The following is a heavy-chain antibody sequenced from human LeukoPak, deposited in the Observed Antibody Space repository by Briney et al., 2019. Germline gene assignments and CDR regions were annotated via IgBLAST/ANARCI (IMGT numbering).Heavy chain of an antibody. CDR3: AREVVNYHGSGSFSPRQDYYGMDV. CDR1: GHSFGNYG. J-gene: IGHJ6*02. V-gene: IGHV1-18*01. Sequence: GASVKVSCKASGHSFGNYGFSWVRQAPGQGLEWMGRISAHNGNTNYAQEFQGRVTMTTDTSTTTAYMELRSLRSDDTAVYYCAREVVNYHGSGSFSPRQDYYGMDVWGQGTTVIVSS. D-gene: IGHD3-10*01. CDR2: ISAHNGNT.